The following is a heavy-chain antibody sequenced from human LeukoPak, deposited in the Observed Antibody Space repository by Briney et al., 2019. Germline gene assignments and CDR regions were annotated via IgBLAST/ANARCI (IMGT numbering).Heavy chain of an antibody. J-gene: IGHJ4*02. D-gene: IGHD6-6*01. Sequence: ASVTVSCKASGYAFTSYFMHWVRQAPGQGLEWMGIINPSGGSTSYAQKFQGRVTMTRDTSTSTVYMELSSLRSEDTAVYYCARTAGRTFDYWGQGTLVTVSS. CDR2: INPSGGST. CDR3: ARTAGRTFDY. CDR1: GYAFTSYF. V-gene: IGHV1-46*01.